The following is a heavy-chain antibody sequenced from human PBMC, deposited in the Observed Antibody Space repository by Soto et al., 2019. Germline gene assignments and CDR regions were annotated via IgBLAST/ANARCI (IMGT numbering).Heavy chain of an antibody. J-gene: IGHJ6*02. V-gene: IGHV1-69*01. D-gene: IGHD2-2*01. CDR1: GGTFSSYA. CDR2: IIPIYGTA. Sequence: QVQLVQSGAEVKKPGSSVKVSCKASGGTFSSYAISWVRQAPGQGLEWMGGIIPIYGTANYAQKFQGRVTITAHESTSTAYMELSSLRSEDTAVYYCARSQGSSTSLEIYYYYYYGMDVWGQGTTVTVSS. CDR3: ARSQGSSTSLEIYYYYYYGMDV.